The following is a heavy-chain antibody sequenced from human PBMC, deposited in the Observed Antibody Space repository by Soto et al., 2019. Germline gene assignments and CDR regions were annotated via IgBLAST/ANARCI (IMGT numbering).Heavy chain of an antibody. CDR3: GKERRGSGWSVCNY. D-gene: IGHD6-19*01. CDR1: GFTFRDYA. V-gene: IGHV3-23*01. CDR2: ISGSGDSA. J-gene: IGHJ4*02. Sequence: VQLLESGGGLVQPGGSLRLSCAASGFTFRDYAMNWVRQAPGKGLEWVSDISGSGDSARYADSVRVRFTISRDNSRNTLYLQMNSLRVDDTAVYYCGKERRGSGWSVCNYWGQGNLVTVSS.